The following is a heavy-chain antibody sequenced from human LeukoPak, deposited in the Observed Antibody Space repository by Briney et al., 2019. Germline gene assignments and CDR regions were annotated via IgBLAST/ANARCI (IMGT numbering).Heavy chain of an antibody. V-gene: IGHV4-30-4*01. CDR2: IYYSGST. Sequence: PSETLSLTCTVSGGSISSGGYYWSWIRQPPGKGLEWIGYIYYSGSTYYNPSLKSRVTISVDTSKNQFSLKLSSVTAADTAVYYCARLYYDFWSGYSSGDNWFDPWGQGTLVTVSS. CDR1: GGSISSGGYY. J-gene: IGHJ5*02. D-gene: IGHD3-3*01. CDR3: ARLYYDFWSGYSSGDNWFDP.